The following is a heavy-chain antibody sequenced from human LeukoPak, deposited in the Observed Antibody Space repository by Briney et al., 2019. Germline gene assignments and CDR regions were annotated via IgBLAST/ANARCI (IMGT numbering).Heavy chain of an antibody. J-gene: IGHJ4*02. CDR1: GYTLTGYY. CDR2: INPNSGAT. D-gene: IGHD4-17*01. V-gene: IGHV1-2*02. CDR3: ARGGPTTVTTFKY. Sequence: GASVKVSCKTSGYTLTGYYMHWVRQAPGQGLEWIGWINPNSGATNYAQKFQGRVTMTRDTYINTAYMELRWLRSDDTAVYYCARGGPTTVTTFKYWGQGTLVTVSS.